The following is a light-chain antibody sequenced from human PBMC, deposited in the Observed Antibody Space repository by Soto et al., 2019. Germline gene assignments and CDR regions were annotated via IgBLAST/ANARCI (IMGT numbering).Light chain of an antibody. CDR1: QSVSNN. V-gene: IGKV3D-15*01. J-gene: IGKJ1*01. CDR2: GAS. Sequence: VLTQSASPLSVSPGERAALSCRASQSVSNNLAWYQQKPGQPPRLLIFGASTRATGIPARFTGSGSGTEFTLTISSLKFDDSAVYYCQQYNNWWTFGQGTKVDI. CDR3: QQYNNWWT.